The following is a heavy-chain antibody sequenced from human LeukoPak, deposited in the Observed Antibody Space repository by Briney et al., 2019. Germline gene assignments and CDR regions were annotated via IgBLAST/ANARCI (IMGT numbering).Heavy chain of an antibody. V-gene: IGHV4-39*07. CDR2: INYSGST. D-gene: IGHD3-22*01. CDR3: ARDRYYEPFDY. CDR1: GFTFSSYS. Sequence: GSLRLSCAASGFTFSSYSMNWVRQAPGKGLEWIGSINYSGSTYYNPSLKSRVTISVDTSKNQFSLKPISVTAADTAVYYCARDRYYEPFDYWGQGTLVTVSS. J-gene: IGHJ4*02.